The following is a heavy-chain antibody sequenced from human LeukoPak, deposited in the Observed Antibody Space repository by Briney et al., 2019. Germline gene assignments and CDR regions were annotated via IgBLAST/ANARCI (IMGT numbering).Heavy chain of an antibody. CDR1: GFTFSSYA. CDR2: ISGSGGST. J-gene: IGHJ4*02. V-gene: IGHV3-23*01. D-gene: IGHD2-15*01. CDR3: AKDGEGYCSGGSCFGIFDY. Sequence: GGSLRLSCAASGFTFSSYAMSWVRQAPGKGLEWVSAISGSGGSTYYADSVKGRFTISGDNSKNTLYLQMNSLRAEDTAVYYCAKDGEGYCSGGSCFGIFDYWGQGTLVTVSS.